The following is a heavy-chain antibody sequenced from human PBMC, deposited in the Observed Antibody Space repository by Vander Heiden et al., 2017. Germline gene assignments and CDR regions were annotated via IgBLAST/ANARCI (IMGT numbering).Heavy chain of an antibody. CDR3: ARDKDPSGNDYFDY. CDR2: INPDGGVT. V-gene: IGHV1-46*01. J-gene: IGHJ4*02. D-gene: IGHD3-10*01. Sequence: QVQLVQSGAEVKMPGAPVMGCCKTSGYTFTTNYMHWVRQAPGQGIEWMGIINPDGGVTSYAQKFQGRVTMTRDTSTSTVYMELSSLRSEDTAVYYCARDKDPSGNDYFDYWGQGTLVTVSS. CDR1: GYTFTTNY.